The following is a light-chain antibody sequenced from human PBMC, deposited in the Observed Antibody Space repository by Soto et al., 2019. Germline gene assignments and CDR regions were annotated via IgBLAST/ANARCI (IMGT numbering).Light chain of an antibody. CDR3: AAWDHSLNGGV. CDR1: RSNIGSNT. CDR2: SNN. Sequence: QAVVTQPPSASGTPGQRVTISCSGSRSNIGSNTVNWYQQLPGTAPKLLIYSNNQRPSGVPDRFSGSKSGTSASLAISGLRSEDEADYYCAAWDHSLNGGVFGGGTKVTVL. J-gene: IGLJ3*02. V-gene: IGLV1-44*01.